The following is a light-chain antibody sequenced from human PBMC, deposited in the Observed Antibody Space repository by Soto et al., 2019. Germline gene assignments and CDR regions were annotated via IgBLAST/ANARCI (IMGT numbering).Light chain of an antibody. V-gene: IGKV3-15*01. CDR1: QSVSSN. Sequence: EIVMTQSPATLSVSPGERATLSCRASQSVSSNLAWYQQKPGQAPRLLIYGASTRATGIPARFSGSGSGTEFTLTISSLQSEDFAVYYCHNWPFPSWTFGQGTKVEIK. CDR2: GAS. J-gene: IGKJ1*01. CDR3: HNWPFPSWT.